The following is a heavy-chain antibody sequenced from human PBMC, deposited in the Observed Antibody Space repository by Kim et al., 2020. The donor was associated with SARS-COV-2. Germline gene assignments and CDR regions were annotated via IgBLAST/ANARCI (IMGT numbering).Heavy chain of an antibody. J-gene: IGHJ3*02. CDR3: ARDPQFVAARPSAFDI. Sequence: SETLSLTCTVSGGSISSYYWSWIRQPPGKGLEWIGYIYYSGSTNYNPSLKSRVTISVDTSKNQFSLKLSSVTAADTAVYYCARDPQFVAARPSAFDIWG. CDR2: IYYSGST. V-gene: IGHV4-59*13. CDR1: GGSISSYY. D-gene: IGHD6-6*01.